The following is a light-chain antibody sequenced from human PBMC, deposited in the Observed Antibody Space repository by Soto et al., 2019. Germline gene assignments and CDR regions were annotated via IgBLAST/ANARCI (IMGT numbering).Light chain of an antibody. J-gene: IGLJ1*01. V-gene: IGLV2-8*01. CDR3: SSYAGSSTYV. CDR1: SSDVGGYNY. Sequence: QSVLTQPPSASGSPGQSVTISCTGTSSDVGGYNYVSWYQQHPGKAPKLMIYEVSKRPSGVPDRFSGSKSGNTASLTVSGLQPEDEADYYCSSYAGSSTYVFGTGTKVTVL. CDR2: EVS.